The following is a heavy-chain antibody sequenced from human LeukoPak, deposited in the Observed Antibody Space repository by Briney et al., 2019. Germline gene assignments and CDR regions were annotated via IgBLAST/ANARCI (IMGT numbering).Heavy chain of an antibody. J-gene: IGHJ3*02. Sequence: PGGSLRLSCAASGFXFGSFGMHLVRQAPGKGLEWVAVIWYDGTNKYYADSVKGRFTISRDNSRNTLHLQMNSLRVEDTAVYYCARALYGGQNDAFDIWGQGTMVTVSS. CDR3: ARALYGGQNDAFDI. CDR1: GFXFGSFG. CDR2: IWYDGTNK. D-gene: IGHD2/OR15-2a*01. V-gene: IGHV3-33*01.